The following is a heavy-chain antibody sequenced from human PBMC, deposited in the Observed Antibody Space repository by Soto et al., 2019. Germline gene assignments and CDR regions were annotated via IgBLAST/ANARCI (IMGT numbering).Heavy chain of an antibody. CDR1: GFAFSDSA. V-gene: IGHV3-73*01. J-gene: IGHJ4*02. CDR3: VKDFDY. Sequence: GGSLRLSCAASGFAFSDSAMHWVRQASGKGLEWIGRIRGKRGNDGTAYAASVKGRFTISRDDSKTTTYLQMNSLKIEDTAVYYCVKDFDYWGRGTLVTVSS. CDR2: IRGKRGNDGT.